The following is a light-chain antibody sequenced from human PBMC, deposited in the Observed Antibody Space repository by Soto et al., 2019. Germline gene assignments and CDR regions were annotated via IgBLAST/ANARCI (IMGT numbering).Light chain of an antibody. Sequence: QSALTQPHSASGSPGHAVTISCTGTSRDIGGYNYVSWYQHHPGKAHQLMIYEFSKRPSRVHDCFSGSKPGSTASLTVSGLEADDESESYCSSYAGSNDWVFGGWIKETVL. CDR1: SRDIGGYNY. CDR3: SSYAGSNDWV. CDR2: EFS. J-gene: IGLJ3*02. V-gene: IGLV2-8*01.